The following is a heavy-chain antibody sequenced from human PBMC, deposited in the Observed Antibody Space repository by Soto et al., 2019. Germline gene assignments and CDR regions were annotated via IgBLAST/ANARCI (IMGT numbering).Heavy chain of an antibody. Sequence: QVQLVQSGAEVKKPGSSVKVSFKASGGTFSSDAISGGRQAPGQGPEGLGGIIPLVGTANYAQKFQGRVTITADESTSTAYMELSSLRSEDTAVYYCANNYYGSGSYSSYYYGMDVWGQGTTVTVSS. J-gene: IGHJ6*02. CDR3: ANNYYGSGSYSSYYYGMDV. V-gene: IGHV1-69*01. D-gene: IGHD3-10*01. CDR2: IIPLVGTA. CDR1: GGTFSSDA.